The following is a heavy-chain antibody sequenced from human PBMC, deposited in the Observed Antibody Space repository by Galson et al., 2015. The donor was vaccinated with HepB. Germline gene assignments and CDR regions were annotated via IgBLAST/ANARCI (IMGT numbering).Heavy chain of an antibody. D-gene: IGHD3-10*01. V-gene: IGHV3-30*03. CDR1: GFRFSGRS. Sequence: SLRLSCAASGFRFSGRSMHWVRQAPGKGPEWIGVISYHGKYKYYSDSTTGRFTISRDNSGNTLFLQIDSLRPDDTAVYYCARDKKDTWFGNYDFLGMDVRGQGATVIVSS. CDR3: ARDKKDTWFGNYDFLGMDV. J-gene: IGHJ6*02. CDR2: ISYHGKYK.